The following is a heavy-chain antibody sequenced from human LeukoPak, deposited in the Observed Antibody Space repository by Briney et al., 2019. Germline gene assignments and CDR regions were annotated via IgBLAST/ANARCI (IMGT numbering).Heavy chain of an antibody. CDR3: ARDFGRYYGSGSYFRYFDY. V-gene: IGHV3-53*01. CDR2: IYSGGST. CDR1: GFTFSSYY. D-gene: IGHD3-10*01. Sequence: GGSLRLSCEASGFTFSSYYMIWVRQAPGKGLEWVSVIYSGGSTYYADSAKGRFTISRDNSKNTLYLQMNSLRAEDTAVYYCARDFGRYYGSGSYFRYFDYWGQGTLVTVSS. J-gene: IGHJ4*02.